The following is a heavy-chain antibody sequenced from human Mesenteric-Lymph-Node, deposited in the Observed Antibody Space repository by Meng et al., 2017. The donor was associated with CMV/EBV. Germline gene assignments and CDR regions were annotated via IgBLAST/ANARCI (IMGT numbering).Heavy chain of an antibody. CDR2: INPSGGST. V-gene: IGHV1-46*01. CDR1: GYNLTSYY. D-gene: IGHD3/OR15-3a*01. Sequence: KADGYNLTSYYMHWVRQAPGQGLEWMGIINPSGGSTSYAQKFQGRVTMTRDTSTSTVYMELSSLRSEDTAVYYCARTSTSDYWFDPWGQGTLVTVSS. CDR3: ARTSTSDYWFDP. J-gene: IGHJ5*02.